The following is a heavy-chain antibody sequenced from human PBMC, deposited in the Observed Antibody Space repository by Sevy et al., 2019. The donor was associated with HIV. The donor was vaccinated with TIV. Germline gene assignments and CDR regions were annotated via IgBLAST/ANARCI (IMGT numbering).Heavy chain of an antibody. D-gene: IGHD3-3*01. CDR2: IWYDGSYK. CDR3: GKTFAICGVLMSPDFDP. Sequence: GGSLRLSCAASGFTFSNYGMHWVRQAPGKGLEWVAVIWYDGSYKYYADSVKGRFTISRDNTKSKLYLQMNSLRAEDTAVYYCGKTFAICGVLMSPDFDPWGQGTLVTVSS. J-gene: IGHJ5*02. CDR1: GFTFSNYG. V-gene: IGHV3-33*06.